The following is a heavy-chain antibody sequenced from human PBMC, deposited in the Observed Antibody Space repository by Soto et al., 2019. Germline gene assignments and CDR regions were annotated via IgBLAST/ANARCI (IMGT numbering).Heavy chain of an antibody. J-gene: IGHJ4*02. CDR2: IYWDDDK. D-gene: IGHD4-17*01. CDR1: GFSLSTSEVG. Sequence: QITLKESGPTLVKPTQTLTLTCTFSGFSLSTSEVGVGWIRQPPGDALEWLALIYWDDDKRYSPSLKNRLTITKVTSKNQVVLTMTNMNPLDTATYYCAHRSTVVSVGYFDYWGQGTLVTVSS. CDR3: AHRSTVVSVGYFDY. V-gene: IGHV2-5*02.